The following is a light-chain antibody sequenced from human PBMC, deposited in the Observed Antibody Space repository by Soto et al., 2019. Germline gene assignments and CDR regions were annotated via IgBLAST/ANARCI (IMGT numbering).Light chain of an antibody. V-gene: IGKV3-11*01. Sequence: TQSPSSLSASIGDRVTITCRASLGISDYLAWYQQKPGQPPRLLIYGAFNRAAGIPARFSGSGSGTDFTLTISSLEPEDSAVYYCQQRNIWPPVTFAQGTRLEIK. CDR2: GAF. CDR1: LGISDY. J-gene: IGKJ5*01. CDR3: QQRNIWPPVT.